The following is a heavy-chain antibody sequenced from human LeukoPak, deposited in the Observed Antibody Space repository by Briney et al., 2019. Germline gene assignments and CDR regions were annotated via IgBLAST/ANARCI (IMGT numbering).Heavy chain of an antibody. Sequence: PSETLSLTCAVYGGSSSGYYWSWIRQPPGKGLEWIGEINHSGSTNYNPSLKSRVTISVDTSKNQFSLKLSSVTAADTAVYYCARAPESWNNFDYWGQGTLVTVSS. V-gene: IGHV4-34*01. CDR2: INHSGST. CDR1: GGSSSGYY. D-gene: IGHD1/OR15-1a*01. CDR3: ARAPESWNNFDY. J-gene: IGHJ4*02.